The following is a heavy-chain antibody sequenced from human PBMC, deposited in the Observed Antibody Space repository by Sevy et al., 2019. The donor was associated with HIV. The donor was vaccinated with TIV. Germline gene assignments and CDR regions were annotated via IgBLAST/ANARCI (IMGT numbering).Heavy chain of an antibody. Sequence: GGSLRLSCVASGFTFSNSAMSWVRQAPAKGLQWVSFIRGSGDGIFYADSAKGRFTISRDNSKNTLYLQMNALRVEDTAVYYCVKRKLLRDYFYYMDVWGNGTTVTVSS. CDR1: GFTFSNSA. V-gene: IGHV3-23*01. CDR3: VKRKLLRDYFYYMDV. J-gene: IGHJ6*03. CDR2: IRGSGDGI.